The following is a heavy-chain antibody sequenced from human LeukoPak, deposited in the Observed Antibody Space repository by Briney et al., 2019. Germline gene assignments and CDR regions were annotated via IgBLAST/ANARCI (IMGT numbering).Heavy chain of an antibody. CDR1: GFTFTKYS. J-gene: IGHJ4*02. V-gene: IGHV3-48*04. D-gene: IGHD3-10*01. Sequence: PGGSLRLSCAASGFTFTKYSMNWVRQAPGKGLEWVSYINSGSYSIYYADSVKGRFTISRDNAKDSVYLQMSSLRAEDTAVYYCARDLRYYGSGSYFDYWGQGTLVTVSS. CDR2: INSGSYSI. CDR3: ARDLRYYGSGSYFDY.